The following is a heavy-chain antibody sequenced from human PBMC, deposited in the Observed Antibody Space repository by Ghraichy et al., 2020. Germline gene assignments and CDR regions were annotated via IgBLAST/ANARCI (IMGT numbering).Heavy chain of an antibody. V-gene: IGHV6-1*01. CDR3: ARDRYDSSGYFEGFDY. CDR1: GDSVSSNSAA. J-gene: IGHJ4*02. Sequence: SQTLSLTCAISGDSVSSNSAAWNWIRQSPSRGLEWLGRTYYRSKWYADYAPSVKSRITINPDTSKNQFSLQLNSVTHEDTAVYYCARDRYDSSGYFEGFDYWGQGTLVTVSS. CDR2: TYYRSKWYA. D-gene: IGHD3-22*01.